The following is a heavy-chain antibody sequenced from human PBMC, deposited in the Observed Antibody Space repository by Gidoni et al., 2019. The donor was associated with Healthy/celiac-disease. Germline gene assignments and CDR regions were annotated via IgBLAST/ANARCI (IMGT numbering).Heavy chain of an antibody. CDR3: AKEGLGGFDY. V-gene: IGHV3-23*01. D-gene: IGHD5-12*01. CDR2: ISGSGGST. CDR1: GVTFSSYA. Sequence: EVQLLESGGGLVQPGGSLRLSCPAAGVTFSSYATSWVRQAPGKGLEGVSAISGSGGSTYYADSVKGRFTISRDNSKNTLYLQMNSLRAEDTAVYYCAKEGLGGFDYWGQGTLVTVSS. J-gene: IGHJ4*02.